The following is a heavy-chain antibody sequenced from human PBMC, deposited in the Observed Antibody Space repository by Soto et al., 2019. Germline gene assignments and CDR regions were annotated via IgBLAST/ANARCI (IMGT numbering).Heavy chain of an antibody. CDR1: GGTFSSYT. CDR2: IIPILGIA. Sequence: QVPLVQSGAEVKKPGSSVKDSCKASGGTFSSYTISWVRQAPGQGLEWMGRIIPILGIANYAQKFQGRVTITADKSTSTAYMVLSGLRSEDTAVYYCARDKSYGDYDPRHDYWGQGTLVTVSS. D-gene: IGHD4-17*01. CDR3: ARDKSYGDYDPRHDY. J-gene: IGHJ4*02. V-gene: IGHV1-69*08.